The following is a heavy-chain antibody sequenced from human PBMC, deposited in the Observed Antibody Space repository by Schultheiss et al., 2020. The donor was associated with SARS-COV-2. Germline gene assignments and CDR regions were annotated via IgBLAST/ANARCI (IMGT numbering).Heavy chain of an antibody. CDR2: INASGNT. Sequence: SETLSLTCAVSGGSLSGFYWSWIRQPSGKGLEWIKEINASGNTTYNPSLKSRVTISVDTSKNQFSLKLTSLTAADTATYYCARPSSSGFSPYGLDVWGRGITVTVSS. J-gene: IGHJ6*02. CDR1: GGSLSGFY. V-gene: IGHV4-34*01. D-gene: IGHD3-22*01. CDR3: ARPSSSGFSPYGLDV.